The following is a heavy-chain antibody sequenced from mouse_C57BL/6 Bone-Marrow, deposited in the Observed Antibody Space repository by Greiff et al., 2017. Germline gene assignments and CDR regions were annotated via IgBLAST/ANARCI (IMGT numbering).Heavy chain of an antibody. J-gene: IGHJ4*01. D-gene: IGHD1-1*01. CDR3: AREEITTVVANYAMDD. Sequence: EVQLVESGGGLVKPGGSLKLSCAASGFTFSSYAMSWVRQTPEKRLEWVETISDGGSYTYYPDNIKGRFTISRDNAKNTLYLQMSHLKSEDTAMYYCAREEITTVVANYAMDDWGQGTSVTGSS. CDR1: GFTFSSYA. CDR2: ISDGGSYT. V-gene: IGHV5-4*01.